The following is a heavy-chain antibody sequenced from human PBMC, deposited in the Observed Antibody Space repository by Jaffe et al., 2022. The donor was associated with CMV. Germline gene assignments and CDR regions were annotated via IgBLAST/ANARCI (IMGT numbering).Heavy chain of an antibody. J-gene: IGHJ4*02. CDR3: ARLGRSGVVQHGSGSRLEDY. CDR1: GGSISSSSYY. CDR2: IYYSGST. Sequence: QLQLQESGPGLVKPSETLSLTCTVSGGSISSSSYYWGWIRQPPGKGLEWIGSIYYSGSTYYNPSLKSRVTISVDTSKNQFSLKLSSVTAADTAVYYCARLGRSGVVQHGSGSRLEDYWGQGTLVTVSS. V-gene: IGHV4-39*01. D-gene: IGHD3-10*01.